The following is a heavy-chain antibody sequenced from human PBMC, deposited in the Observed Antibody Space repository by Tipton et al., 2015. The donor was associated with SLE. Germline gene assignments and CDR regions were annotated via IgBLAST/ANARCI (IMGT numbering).Heavy chain of an antibody. V-gene: IGHV4-61*02. CDR1: GGSISSGLYY. Sequence: LRLSCTVSGGSISSGLYYWSWIRQPAGKGLEWIGRISTSGSTSYNPSLKSRVTMSVDTSKNQISLKLSSVTAADTAIYYCARDCGGPFDYWGQGTLVTVSS. J-gene: IGHJ4*02. CDR3: ARDCGGPFDY. D-gene: IGHD3-10*01. CDR2: ISTSGST.